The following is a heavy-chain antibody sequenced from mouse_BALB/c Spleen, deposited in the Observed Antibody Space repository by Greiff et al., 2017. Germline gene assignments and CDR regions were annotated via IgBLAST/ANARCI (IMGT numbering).Heavy chain of an antibody. CDR2: ISSGGST. CDR1: GFTFSSYA. J-gene: IGHJ4*01. V-gene: IGHV5-6-5*01. D-gene: IGHD1-1*01. CDR3: ARGYYGSSYAMDY. Sequence: DVMLVESGGGLVKPGGSLKLSCAASGFTFSSYAMSWVRQTPEKRLEWVASISSGGSTYYPDSVKGRFTISRDNARNILYLQMSSLRSEDTAMYYCARGYYGSSYAMDYWGQGTSVTVSS.